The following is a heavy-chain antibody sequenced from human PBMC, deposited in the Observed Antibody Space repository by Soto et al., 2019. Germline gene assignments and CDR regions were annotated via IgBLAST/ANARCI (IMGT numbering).Heavy chain of an antibody. CDR2: IIPIFGTA. Sequence: ASVKVSCKAPGGTFSTYAISWVRQAPGQGLEWMGGIIPIFGTANYAQKFQGRVTITADESTSTAYMELSSLRSEDTAVYYCAWRPMIVGTYDAFEIWGQGTMVTVSS. CDR1: GGTFSTYA. V-gene: IGHV1-69*13. CDR3: AWRPMIVGTYDAFEI. J-gene: IGHJ3*02. D-gene: IGHD3-22*01.